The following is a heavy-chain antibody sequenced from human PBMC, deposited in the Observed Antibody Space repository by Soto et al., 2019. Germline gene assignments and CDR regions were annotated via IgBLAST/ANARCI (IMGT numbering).Heavy chain of an antibody. D-gene: IGHD2-21*01. J-gene: IGHJ4*02. CDR1: GGSLNSYC. CDR2: VYSSGTT. CDR3: ARDIGSFAYGEGY. Sequence: PXXTLSIHCGVSGGSLNSYCWSWIRQPAGKGLEWIGRVYSSGTTDYNPSLNSRATMSVETSKKQFSLKLSSVTAADTAVYYCARDIGSFAYGEGYWGQGIQVTVSS. V-gene: IGHV4-4*07.